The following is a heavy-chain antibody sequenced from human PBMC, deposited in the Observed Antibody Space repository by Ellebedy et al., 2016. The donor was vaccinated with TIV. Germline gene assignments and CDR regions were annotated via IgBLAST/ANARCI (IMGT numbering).Heavy chain of an antibody. J-gene: IGHJ4*02. CDR2: IDYSGST. CDR3: ARHWTTDPFDY. Sequence: MPGGSLRLSCTVSGDSISDYYWSWIRQPPGKGLEWIGYIDYSGSTNYNPSLKSRVTISVDTSKNQFSLKLSSVTAADTAVYYCARHWTTDPFDYWGQGILVTVSS. CDR1: GDSISDYY. D-gene: IGHD4-17*01. V-gene: IGHV4-59*01.